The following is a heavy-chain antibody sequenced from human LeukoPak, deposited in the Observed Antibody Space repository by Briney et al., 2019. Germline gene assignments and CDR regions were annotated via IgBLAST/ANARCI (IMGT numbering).Heavy chain of an antibody. D-gene: IGHD1-14*01. CDR2: ISSSGDST. J-gene: IGHJ6*02. CDR1: GFTFSTYA. V-gene: IGHV3-23*01. CDR3: AKNRGSGYYYYGMDV. Sequence: GSLRLSCAASGFTFSTYATTWVRQAPGKGLEWVSGISSSGDSTYYADSVKGRFTISRDNSKNSLYLQMNSLRAEDTAVYYCAKNRGSGYYYYGMDVWGQGTTVTVSS.